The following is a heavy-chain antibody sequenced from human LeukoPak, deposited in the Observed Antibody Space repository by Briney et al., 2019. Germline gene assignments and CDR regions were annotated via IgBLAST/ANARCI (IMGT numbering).Heavy chain of an antibody. Sequence: PSQTLSLTCAVSGGSISSGGYSWSWIRQPPGKGLEWIGYIYHSGSTYYNPSLKSRVTISVDRSKNQFSLKLSSVTAADTAEYYCARVGDKRLFDPWGQGTLVTVSS. V-gene: IGHV4-30-2*01. J-gene: IGHJ5*02. CDR2: IYHSGST. D-gene: IGHD5-24*01. CDR1: GGSISSGGYS. CDR3: ARVGDKRLFDP.